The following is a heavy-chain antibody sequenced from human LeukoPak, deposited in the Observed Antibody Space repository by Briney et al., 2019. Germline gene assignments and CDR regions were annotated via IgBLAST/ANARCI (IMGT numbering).Heavy chain of an antibody. Sequence: PSETLSLTCAVSGDSISISNWWNWVRQSPEKGLEWIGEISPSGSTSYNPSLNSRVTMSVDTSKNQFSLNLNSVTAADTAVYYCARDSANGSSWYFDYWGQGALVTVSS. CDR1: GDSISISNW. CDR2: ISPSGST. CDR3: ARDSANGSSWYFDY. V-gene: IGHV4-4*02. D-gene: IGHD6-13*01. J-gene: IGHJ4*02.